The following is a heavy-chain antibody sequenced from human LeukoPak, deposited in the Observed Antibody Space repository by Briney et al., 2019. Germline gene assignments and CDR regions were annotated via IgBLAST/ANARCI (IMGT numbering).Heavy chain of an antibody. D-gene: IGHD5-12*01. V-gene: IGHV3-30*04. CDR3: ACMYIVATIGFDY. Sequence: GGSLRLSCAASGFTFSSYAMHWVRQAPGKGLEWVAVISYDGSNKYYADSVKGRFTISRDNSKNTLYLQMNSLRAEDTAVYYCACMYIVATIGFDYWGQGTLVTVSS. CDR2: ISYDGSNK. J-gene: IGHJ4*02. CDR1: GFTFSSYA.